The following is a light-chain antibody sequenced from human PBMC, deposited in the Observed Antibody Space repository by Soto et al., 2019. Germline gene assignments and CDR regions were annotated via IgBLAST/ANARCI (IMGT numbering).Light chain of an antibody. Sequence: QPVLTQPPSVSGAPGQRVTISCTGSTSNIGTGYDVHWYQQLPRTAPKLLIYGNSNRPSGVSDRFSGSKSGTSASLAITGLQTEDEADYYCQSYDSSLSGSVFGGGTKLTVL. CDR1: TSNIGTGYD. CDR3: QSYDSSLSGSV. V-gene: IGLV1-40*01. J-gene: IGLJ2*01. CDR2: GNS.